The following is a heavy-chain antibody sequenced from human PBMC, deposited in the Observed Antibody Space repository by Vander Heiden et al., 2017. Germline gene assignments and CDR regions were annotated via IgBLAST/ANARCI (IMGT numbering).Heavy chain of an antibody. J-gene: IGHJ2*01. Sequence: QVQLVQSGAEVKKPGSSVKVSCKASGGTFSSYAISWGRQAPGQGLEWMGGIIPIFGTANYAQKFQGRVTITADESTSTAYMELSSLRSEDTAVYYCASLANSSSADLGWYFDLWGRGTLVTVSS. D-gene: IGHD6-13*01. V-gene: IGHV1-69*01. CDR1: GGTFSSYA. CDR3: ASLANSSSADLGWYFDL. CDR2: IIPIFGTA.